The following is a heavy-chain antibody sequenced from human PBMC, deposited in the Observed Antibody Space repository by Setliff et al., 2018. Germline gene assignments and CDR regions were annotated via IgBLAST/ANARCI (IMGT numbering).Heavy chain of an antibody. CDR2: INTNTGNP. V-gene: IGHV7-4-1*02. D-gene: IGHD3-16*01. CDR1: GYTLNNYA. Sequence: ASVKVSCKASGYTLNNYAMNWVRQAPGQGFEWMGWINTNTGNPNYAQGFTGRFVFSLDTSVSTAYLQISSLKAEDTAVYYCARGVYEYSYGYRGHYYYYMDVWGKGATVTVSS. CDR3: ARGVYEYSYGYRGHYYYYMDV. J-gene: IGHJ6*03.